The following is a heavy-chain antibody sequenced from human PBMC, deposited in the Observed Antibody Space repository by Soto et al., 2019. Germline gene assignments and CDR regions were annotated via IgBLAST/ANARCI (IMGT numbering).Heavy chain of an antibody. D-gene: IGHD4-17*01. CDR2: INPSGGST. V-gene: IGHV1-46*01. Sequence: ASVKVSCKASGYTFTSYYMHWVRQAPGQGLEWMGIINPSGGSTSYAQKFQGRVTMTRDTSTSTVYMELSSLRSEDTAVYYCARVGGHEYGGNSGAFDIWGQGTMVT. CDR1: GYTFTSYY. J-gene: IGHJ3*02. CDR3: ARVGGHEYGGNSGAFDI.